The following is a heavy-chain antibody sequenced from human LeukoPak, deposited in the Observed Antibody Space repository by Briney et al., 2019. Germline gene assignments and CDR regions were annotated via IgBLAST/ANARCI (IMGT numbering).Heavy chain of an antibody. V-gene: IGHV4-34*01. J-gene: IGHJ3*01. Sequence: SETLSLTCAVYGGSFSGYYWSWIRQPPGKGLEWIGEINHSGSTSYNPSLKSRVTISVDTSKNQFSLKLSSVTAADTAVYYCARDRYAFDFWGQGTMVTVSS. CDR2: INHSGST. CDR3: ARDRYAFDF. CDR1: GGSFSGYY.